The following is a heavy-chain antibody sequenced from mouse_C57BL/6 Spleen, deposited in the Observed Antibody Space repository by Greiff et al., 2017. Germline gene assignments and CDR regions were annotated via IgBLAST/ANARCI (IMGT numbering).Heavy chain of an antibody. CDR3: ARSEGFVEAIDY. CDR1: GYAFSSYW. Sequence: QVQLQQSGAELVKPGASVKISCKASGYAFSSYWMNWVKQRPGKGLEWIGQIYPGDGDTNYNGKFKGKATLTADTSSGTAYMQLSSLTSEDSAVYFCARSEGFVEAIDYWGQGTSVTVSS. V-gene: IGHV1-80*01. CDR2: IYPGDGDT. J-gene: IGHJ4*01.